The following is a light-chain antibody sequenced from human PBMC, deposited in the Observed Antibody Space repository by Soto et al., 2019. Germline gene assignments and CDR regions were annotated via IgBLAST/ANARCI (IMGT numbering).Light chain of an antibody. V-gene: IGKV3-20*01. CDR2: GAS. CDR3: QQYGSSPFT. CDR1: QSVSNSY. J-gene: IGKJ3*01. Sequence: EIVLTQSPGTLSLSPGERATLSCRASQSVSNSYLAWYQHKPGQAPRLLIYGASSRATGIPDRFSGSGSGTDFTLSISRLEPEVFALYYCQQYGSSPFTFGPGTKVDIK.